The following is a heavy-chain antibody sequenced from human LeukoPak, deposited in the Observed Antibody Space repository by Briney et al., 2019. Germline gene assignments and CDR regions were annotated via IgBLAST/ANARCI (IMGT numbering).Heavy chain of an antibody. CDR3: ARISDGLFDC. V-gene: IGHV4-39*07. D-gene: IGHD2-8*01. Sequence: PSETLSLTCTVSGGSISSSSYYWGWIRQPPGKGLEWIGSIHYSGSTYYNPSLKSRVTISVDTSKNQFSLKLSSVTAADTAVYYCARISDGLFDCWGQGTLVTVSS. CDR2: IHYSGST. J-gene: IGHJ4*02. CDR1: GGSISSSSYY.